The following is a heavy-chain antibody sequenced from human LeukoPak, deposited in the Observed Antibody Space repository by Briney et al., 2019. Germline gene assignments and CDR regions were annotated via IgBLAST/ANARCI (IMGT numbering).Heavy chain of an antibody. CDR3: ARAYYYDSSGSP. D-gene: IGHD3-22*01. CDR2: ISSSSSYI. CDR1: GFTFSSYA. V-gene: IGHV3-21*01. J-gene: IGHJ3*01. Sequence: GGSLRRSCAASGFTFSSYAMHWDRQAPGQGLEWVSSISSSSSYIYYADSVKGRFTISRDNAKNSLYLQMHSLRAEDTAVYYCARAYYYDSSGSPWGQGTMVTVSS.